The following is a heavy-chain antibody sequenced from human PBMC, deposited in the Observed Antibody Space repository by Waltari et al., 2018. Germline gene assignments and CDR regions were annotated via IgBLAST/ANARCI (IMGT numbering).Heavy chain of an antibody. CDR3: ATGGYFFDY. CDR1: GFTFSSYG. D-gene: IGHD6-13*01. J-gene: IGHJ4*02. V-gene: IGHV3-33*01. Sequence: QVQLVESGGGVVQPGRSLRLSCAASGFTFSSYGMHWVRQAPGKGLEWVAVIWYDGSNKYYADSVKGRFTISRDDSKNTVYLQMNSLKIEDTAVYYCATGGYFFDYWGQGTLVTVSS. CDR2: IWYDGSNK.